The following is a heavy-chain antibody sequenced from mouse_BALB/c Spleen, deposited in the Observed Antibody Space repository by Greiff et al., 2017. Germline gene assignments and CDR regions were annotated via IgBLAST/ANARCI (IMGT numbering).Heavy chain of an antibody. CDR2: INPYNGGT. CDR3: ARKTTVVGGAMDY. Sequence: VVEPGASMKIPCKASGYSFTGYTMNWVKQSHGKNLEWIGLINPYNGGTSYNQKFKCKPTLTVDKLSSTAYMELLSLTSEDSAVYYCARKTTVVGGAMDYWGQGTSVTVTS. D-gene: IGHD1-1*01. J-gene: IGHJ4*01. CDR1: GYSFTGYT. V-gene: IGHV1-18*01.